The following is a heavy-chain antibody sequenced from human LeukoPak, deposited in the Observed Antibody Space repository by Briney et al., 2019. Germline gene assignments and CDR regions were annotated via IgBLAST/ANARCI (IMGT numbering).Heavy chain of an antibody. V-gene: IGHV3-11*04. J-gene: IGHJ6*03. D-gene: IGHD5-12*01. CDR1: GFKFSDYS. CDR2: ISGSGYSK. CDR3: ARDGLRPYFYFYYMDV. Sequence: GGSLRLSCVGSGFKFSDYSIGWFRQDPGKGLEWISHISGSGYSKYDADSVKGRFTISRDNAKGSVFLQMNSLRVEDTAVYYCARDGLRPYFYFYYMDVWGKGTTVTVSS.